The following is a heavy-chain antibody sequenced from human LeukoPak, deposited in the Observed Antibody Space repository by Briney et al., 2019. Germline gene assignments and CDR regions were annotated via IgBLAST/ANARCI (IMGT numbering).Heavy chain of an antibody. J-gene: IGHJ4*02. CDR3: AREASCSSTTCYFDY. CDR2: ISLSGSTI. V-gene: IGHV3-11*01. CDR1: GSNFSDFY. Sequence: GGSLRLSCAASGSNFSDFYMSWIRQAPGKGLEWLSSISLSGSTITYAASVKGRVTVSRDNAKNSVVLHILSLRADDTAVYYCAREASCSSTTCYFDYWGQGTLVTVSS. D-gene: IGHD2-2*01.